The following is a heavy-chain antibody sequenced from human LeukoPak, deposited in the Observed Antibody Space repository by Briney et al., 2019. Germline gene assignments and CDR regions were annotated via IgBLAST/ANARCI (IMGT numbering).Heavy chain of an antibody. D-gene: IGHD2-2*01. CDR2: IRYDGSNK. CDR3: AKGSDCSSTSCYEMDY. Sequence: GGSLRLSCAASGFTFSSYGMHWVRQAPGKGLEWVAFIRYDGSNKYYADSVKGRFTISRDNSKNTLYLQMNSLRAEDTAVYYCAKGSDCSSTSCYEMDYWGQGTLVTVSS. CDR1: GFTFSSYG. V-gene: IGHV3-30*02. J-gene: IGHJ4*02.